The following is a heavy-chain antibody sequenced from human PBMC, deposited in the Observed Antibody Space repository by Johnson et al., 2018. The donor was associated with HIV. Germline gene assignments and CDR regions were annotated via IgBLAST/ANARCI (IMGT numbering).Heavy chain of an antibody. CDR1: GFTFSSYG. D-gene: IGHD2-2*01. CDR2: ISYDGSHK. Sequence: VQLLESGGGVVQPGGSLRLSCAASGFTFSSYGMHWVRQAPGKGLEWVAVISYDGSHKYYADSVKGRFTISRDNSKNTLYLQMNSLSAEDTAVYYCATNQYQLPAPFDIWGQGTMVTVSS. V-gene: IGHV3-30*19. CDR3: ATNQYQLPAPFDI. J-gene: IGHJ3*02.